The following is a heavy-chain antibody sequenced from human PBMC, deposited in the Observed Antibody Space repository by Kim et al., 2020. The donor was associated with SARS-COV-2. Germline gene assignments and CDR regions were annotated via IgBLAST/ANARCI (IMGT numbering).Heavy chain of an antibody. CDR3: ARDGEYYYDSSGYYLNWFDP. V-gene: IGHV1-69*04. CDR2: IIPILGIA. J-gene: IGHJ5*02. D-gene: IGHD3-22*01. CDR1: GGTFSSYA. Sequence: SVKVSCKASGGTFSSYAISWVRQAPGQGLEWMGRIIPILGIANYAQKFQGRVTITADKSTSTAYMELSSLRSEDTAVYYCARDGEYYYDSSGYYLNWFDPWGQGTLVTVSS.